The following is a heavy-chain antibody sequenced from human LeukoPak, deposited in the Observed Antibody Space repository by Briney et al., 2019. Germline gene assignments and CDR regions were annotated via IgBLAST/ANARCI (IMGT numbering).Heavy chain of an antibody. CDR1: GFTFSIYR. CDR2: ITSYGSPS. CDR3: TGGLYGRPGEN. V-gene: IGHV3-74*01. D-gene: IGHD2-8*01. Sequence: GRSLRLSCAVSGFTFSIYRIHWVRHAPGKWLLWVSRITSYGSPSAYADSVMGRFPMSTDNAKNTVYLHMTRLGVEDTAVSYWTGGLYGRPGENWGQGTLVNGFS. J-gene: IGHJ4*02.